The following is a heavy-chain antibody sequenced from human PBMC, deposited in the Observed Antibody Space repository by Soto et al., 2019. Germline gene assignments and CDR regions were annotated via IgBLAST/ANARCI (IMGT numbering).Heavy chain of an antibody. J-gene: IGHJ4*02. CDR2: INACNGNT. CDR3: ARSIVVVTALDY. D-gene: IGHD2-21*02. V-gene: IGHV1-3*01. CDR1: GYTFTNYA. Sequence: ASVKVSCKASGYTFTNYAIHWVRQAPGQRLEWMGWINACNGNTKYSQKFQGRVTITRDTSASTVYMELSSLRSEDTAVYYCARSIVVVTALDYWGQGTLVTVSS.